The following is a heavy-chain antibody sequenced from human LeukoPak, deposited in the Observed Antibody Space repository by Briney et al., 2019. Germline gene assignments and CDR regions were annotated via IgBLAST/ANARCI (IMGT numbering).Heavy chain of an antibody. CDR3: ARIQSAWKNYMDV. CDR1: GFSLGTHGMC. V-gene: IGHV2-70*17. Sequence: SGPTLVKATQTLTLTCTFSGFSLGTHGMCVTWIRQPPGKALEWLARIDWDDDKFYTTSLKTRLTISKDTSKNQVVLTMTNMDPVDTATYYCARIQSAWKNYMDVWGTGTSVTVSS. J-gene: IGHJ6*03. CDR2: IDWDDDK. D-gene: IGHD1-1*01.